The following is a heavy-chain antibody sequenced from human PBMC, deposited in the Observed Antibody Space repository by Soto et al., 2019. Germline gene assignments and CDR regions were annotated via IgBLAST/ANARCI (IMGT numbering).Heavy chain of an antibody. J-gene: IGHJ4*02. CDR1: GFDFTYYA. V-gene: IGHV3-30*18. Sequence: QVQLVESGGGAVQPGESLRLSCVASGFDFTYYAMHWVRQAPGKGLESVAVMSSDGSKIHHTDSVKGRFTISRDNSKNTLSLQMNSLRKEDKAVYFCAKDEGVGGTLGLFDYWGQGTLVSVSS. D-gene: IGHD1-26*01. CDR3: AKDEGVGGTLGLFDY. CDR2: MSSDGSKI.